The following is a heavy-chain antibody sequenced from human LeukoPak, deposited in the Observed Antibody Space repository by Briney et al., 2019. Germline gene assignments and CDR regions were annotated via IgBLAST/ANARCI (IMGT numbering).Heavy chain of an antibody. D-gene: IGHD5-18*01. CDR2: IKQDGSEK. CDR3: ARDWGYRYGPYYFDY. J-gene: IGHJ4*02. Sequence: PGGSLRLSCAASGFTFSSYWMSWVRQAPGKGLEWVANIKQDGSEKYYVDSVKGRFTISRDNAKNSLYLQMNSLRAEDTAVYYCARDWGYRYGPYYFDYWGQGTLVTVSS. CDR1: GFTFSSYW. V-gene: IGHV3-7*01.